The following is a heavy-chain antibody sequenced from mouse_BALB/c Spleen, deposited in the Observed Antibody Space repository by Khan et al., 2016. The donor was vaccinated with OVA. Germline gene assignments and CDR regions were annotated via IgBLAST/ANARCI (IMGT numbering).Heavy chain of an antibody. CDR3: ARMARTIN. CDR1: GFTFSSYC. CDR2: INSNGGST. V-gene: IGHV5-6-3*01. Sequence: EVELVESGGGLVQPGGSLKLSCAASGFTFSSYCMSWVRQTPDKRLEFVATINSNGGSTYYPHSVKGRFTISRDNAKNTLYLQMSSLKSEDTAMYYCARMARTINWGQGTTLTVSS. J-gene: IGHJ2*01.